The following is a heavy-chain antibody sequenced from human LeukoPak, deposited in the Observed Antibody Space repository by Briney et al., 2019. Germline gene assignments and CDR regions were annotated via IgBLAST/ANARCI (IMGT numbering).Heavy chain of an antibody. CDR3: VRTPPNWGFDY. J-gene: IGHJ4*02. D-gene: IGHD7-27*01. Sequence: ASVKVSCKASGGTFSSYAISWVRQAPGQGLEWLGWMSPNSGDTGYAQKFQGRVTMTSDSSISTAYMELSSLRSEDTAIYYCVRTPPNWGFDYWGQGTLVTVSS. CDR1: GGTFSSYA. V-gene: IGHV1-8*02. CDR2: MSPNSGDT.